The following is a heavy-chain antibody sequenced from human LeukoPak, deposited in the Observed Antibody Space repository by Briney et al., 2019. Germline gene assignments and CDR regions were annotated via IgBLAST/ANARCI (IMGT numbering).Heavy chain of an antibody. D-gene: IGHD3-9*01. CDR3: ARAHYDILTGYGENWFDP. Sequence: ASVKVSCKASGYTFTGYYMHLVRQAPGQGLEWMGWINPNSGGTNYAQKFQGRVTMTRDTSISTAYMELSRLRSDDTAVYYCARAHYDILTGYGENWFDPWGQGTLVTVSS. CDR2: INPNSGGT. CDR1: GYTFTGYY. J-gene: IGHJ5*02. V-gene: IGHV1-2*02.